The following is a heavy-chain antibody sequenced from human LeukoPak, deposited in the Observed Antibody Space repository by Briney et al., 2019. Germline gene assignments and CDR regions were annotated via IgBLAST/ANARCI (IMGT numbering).Heavy chain of an antibody. V-gene: IGHV4-59*01. Sequence: SETLSLTCTVSRGSISGYSWSWIRQSPGGGLEWIGYIYYSGDTAYNPSLRSRVTLSVDTSKNQFSLQLRSVTTADTAVYYCARGVVIAPQTFDYWGQGTLVTVSS. J-gene: IGHJ4*02. CDR1: RGSISGYS. D-gene: IGHD2-21*01. CDR2: IYYSGDT. CDR3: ARGVVIAPQTFDY.